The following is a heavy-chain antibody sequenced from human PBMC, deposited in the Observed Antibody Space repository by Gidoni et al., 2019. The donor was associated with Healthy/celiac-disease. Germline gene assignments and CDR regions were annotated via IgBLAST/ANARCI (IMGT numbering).Heavy chain of an antibody. D-gene: IGHD3-3*01. Sequence: QITLKESGPTLVKPTQTLTLTCTFSGFSLSTSGVGVGWIRQPPGKALEWLALIYWNDDKRYSPSLKSRLTITKDTSKNQVVLTMTNMDPVDTATYYCAHSTHTIFGVVINPWGQGTLVTVSS. J-gene: IGHJ5*02. V-gene: IGHV2-5*01. CDR1: GFSLSTSGVG. CDR2: IYWNDDK. CDR3: AHSTHTIFGVVINP.